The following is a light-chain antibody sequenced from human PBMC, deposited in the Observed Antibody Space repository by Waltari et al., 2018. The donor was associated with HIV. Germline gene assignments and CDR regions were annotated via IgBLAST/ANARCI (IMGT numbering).Light chain of an antibody. Sequence: QSVLTPPHSASGTPGQRATISCSGRSSNFGLNVTAWYQQFPGTAPKLLIYRNDQRPSGVPDRFSGSKSGTSASLAISGLRSEDEADYCCAAWDDSLSGWVFGGGTKLTVL. CDR2: RND. CDR1: SSNFGLNV. V-gene: IGLV1-47*01. J-gene: IGLJ3*02. CDR3: AAWDDSLSGWV.